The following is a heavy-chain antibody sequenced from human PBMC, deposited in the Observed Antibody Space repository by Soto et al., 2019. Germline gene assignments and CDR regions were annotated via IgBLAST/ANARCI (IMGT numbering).Heavy chain of an antibody. Sequence: EVQLLESGGGLVQPGGSLRLSCAASGFTFSTYGMSWVRQAPGKGLEWVSAFIGTGGSTYYADSVKGRFTISRDNSKNTLYLQMNSLRAEDTAVYYCARTLLENNYYTSESSQYYFDYWGQGTLVSVSS. J-gene: IGHJ4*02. CDR2: FIGTGGST. CDR3: ARTLLENNYYTSESSQYYFDY. V-gene: IGHV3-23*01. CDR1: GFTFSTYG. D-gene: IGHD3-10*01.